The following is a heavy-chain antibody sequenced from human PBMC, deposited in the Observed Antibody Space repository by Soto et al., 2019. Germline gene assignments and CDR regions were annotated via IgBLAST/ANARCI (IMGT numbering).Heavy chain of an antibody. D-gene: IGHD3-9*01. J-gene: IGHJ4*02. Sequence: EVPLLESGGGLVQPGGSLRLSCAASGFTFSSYAMSWVRQAPGKGLEWVSAISGSGGSTYYADSVKGRFTISRDNSKNTLYLQMNSLRAEDTAVYYCAKVHKGYDILTGYNYWGQGTLVTVSS. CDR3: AKVHKGYDILTGYNY. CDR2: ISGSGGST. V-gene: IGHV3-23*01. CDR1: GFTFSSYA.